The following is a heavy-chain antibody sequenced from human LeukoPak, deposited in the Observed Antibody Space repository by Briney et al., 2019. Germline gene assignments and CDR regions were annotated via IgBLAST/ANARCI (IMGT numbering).Heavy chain of an antibody. CDR1: GYTFTSYY. D-gene: IGHD4-17*01. CDR2: TNAGNGNT. CDR3: ARVPTTVGWFDP. Sequence: ASVKVSCKASGYTFTSYYMHWVRQAPGQRLEWMGWTNAGNGNTKYSQKFQGRVTITRDTSASTAYMELSSLRSEDTAVYYCARVPTTVGWFDPWGQGTLVTVSS. J-gene: IGHJ5*02. V-gene: IGHV1-3*01.